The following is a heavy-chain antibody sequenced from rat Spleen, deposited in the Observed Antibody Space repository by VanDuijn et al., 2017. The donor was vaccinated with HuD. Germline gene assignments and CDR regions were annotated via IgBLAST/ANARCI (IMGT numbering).Heavy chain of an antibody. CDR1: GFTFSDYY. V-gene: IGHV5-20*01. D-gene: IGHD1-6*01. J-gene: IGHJ1*01. Sequence: EVQLVESGGGLVQPGRSLKLSCAASGFTFSDYYMAWVRQAPTKGLEWVASISYDGGSTYYRDSVKGRFTISRDNAKSSLYLQMNSLRSEDTATYYCTRKYTTDYYWYFDFWGPGTMVTVSS. CDR3: TRKYTTDYYWYFDF. CDR2: ISYDGGST.